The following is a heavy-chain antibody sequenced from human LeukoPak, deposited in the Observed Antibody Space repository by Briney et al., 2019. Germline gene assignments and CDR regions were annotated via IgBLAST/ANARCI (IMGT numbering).Heavy chain of an antibody. V-gene: IGHV3-48*01. Sequence: GGSLRLSCAASGFTFSSYAMNWVRQAPGKGLEWVSYISSSSYTIYYADSVKGRFTISRDNAKNSLYLQMNSLRAEDTAVYYCAIITGTTADAFDIWGQGTMVTVSS. CDR1: GFTFSSYA. CDR2: ISSSSYTI. CDR3: AIITGTTADAFDI. D-gene: IGHD1-20*01. J-gene: IGHJ3*02.